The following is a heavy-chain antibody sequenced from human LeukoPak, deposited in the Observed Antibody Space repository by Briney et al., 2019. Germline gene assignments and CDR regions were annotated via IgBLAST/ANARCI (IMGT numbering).Heavy chain of an antibody. CDR3: ARDLRYYDFWSGSIRAPNWFDP. Sequence: GGSLRLSCAASGFTFSSYRMNWVRQAPGKGLEWVSSISSSSSYIYYADSVKGRFTISRDNAKNSLYLQMNSLRAEDTAVYYCARDLRYYDFWSGSIRAPNWFDPWGQGTLVTVSS. V-gene: IGHV3-21*01. D-gene: IGHD3-3*01. CDR2: ISSSSSYI. CDR1: GFTFSSYR. J-gene: IGHJ5*02.